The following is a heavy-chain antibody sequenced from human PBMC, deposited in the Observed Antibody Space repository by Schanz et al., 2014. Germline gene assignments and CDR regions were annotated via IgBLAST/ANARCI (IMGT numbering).Heavy chain of an antibody. J-gene: IGHJ4*02. D-gene: IGHD3-10*01. CDR2: IYPSGST. CDR1: GGSINRYY. V-gene: IGHV4-4*07. CDR3: ARGGPLGFGELLDY. Sequence: QVQLQESGPGLVKPSETLSLTCTVSGGSINRYYWSWIRQPAGKGLEGIGRIYPSGSTKYNPSLKSRPPMSVDADKSQFSLRLNSVTAADTAVYYCARGGPLGFGELLDYWGQGALVTVSS.